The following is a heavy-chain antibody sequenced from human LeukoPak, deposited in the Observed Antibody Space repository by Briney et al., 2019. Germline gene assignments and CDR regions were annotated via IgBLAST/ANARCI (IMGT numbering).Heavy chain of an antibody. CDR1: GGSISNYY. D-gene: IGHD3-10*01. Sequence: SETLSLTCTVSGGSISNYYWSWIRQPPGKGLEWIGYIYYSGSANYNPSLKSRVTISLDTSKNQFSLKPTSVTAADTAVYYCSRGGYGSGSYYGYWGQGTLVTVSS. CDR3: SRGGYGSGSYYGY. CDR2: IYYSGSA. J-gene: IGHJ4*02. V-gene: IGHV4-59*01.